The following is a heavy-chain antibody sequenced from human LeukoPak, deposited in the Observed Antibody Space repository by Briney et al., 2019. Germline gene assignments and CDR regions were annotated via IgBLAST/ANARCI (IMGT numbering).Heavy chain of an antibody. J-gene: IGHJ5*02. CDR1: GFTFSSYE. CDR3: AREGFEVPASLYGDYINWFDP. D-gene: IGHD4-17*01. V-gene: IGHV3-48*03. CDR2: ISSSGSTI. Sequence: GGSLRLSCAASGFTFSSYEMNWVRQAPGKGLEWVSYISSSGSTIYYADSVKGRFTISRDNAKNSLYLQMNSLRAEDTAVYYCAREGFEVPASLYGDYINWFDPWGQGTLVTVSS.